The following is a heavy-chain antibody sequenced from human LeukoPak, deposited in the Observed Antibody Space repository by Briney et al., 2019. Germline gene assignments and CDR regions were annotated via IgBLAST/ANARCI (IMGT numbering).Heavy chain of an antibody. Sequence: PGGSLRLSCEASGFTFRDYWMTWVRQAPGKGLEWVANVKQDGTEKFYVDSVKGRFTISRDNGKNSLYLQMNSLRVEDTATYYCARAGGTSWADYWGQGTLVTVSS. J-gene: IGHJ4*02. CDR1: GFTFRDYW. CDR3: ARAGGTSWADY. V-gene: IGHV3-7*01. D-gene: IGHD6-13*01. CDR2: VKQDGTEK.